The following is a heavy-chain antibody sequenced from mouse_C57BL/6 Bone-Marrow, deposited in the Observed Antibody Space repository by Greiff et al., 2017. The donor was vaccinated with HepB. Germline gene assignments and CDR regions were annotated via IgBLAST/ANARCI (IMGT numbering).Heavy chain of an antibody. CDR3: ASPPRDAY. V-gene: IGHV1-19*01. CDR1: GYTFTDYY. J-gene: IGHJ3*01. Sequence: VQLKESGPVLVKPGASVKMSCKASGYTFTDYYMNWVKQSHGKSLEWIGVINPYNGGTSYNQKFKGKATLTVDKSSSTAYMELNSLTSEDSAVYYCASPPRDAYWGQGTLVTVSA. CDR2: INPYNGGT.